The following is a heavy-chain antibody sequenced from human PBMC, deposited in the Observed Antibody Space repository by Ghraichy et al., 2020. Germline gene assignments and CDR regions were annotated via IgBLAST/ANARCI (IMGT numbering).Heavy chain of an antibody. Sequence: SETLSLTCTVSGGSVSSGSYYWSWIRQPPGKGLEWIGYIYYSGSTNYNPSLKRRVTISVDTSKNKFSLKMSSVTAADTAVYYCARESGIGSVDWFDPWGQGTLVTVSS. CDR3: ARESGIGSVDWFDP. CDR1: GGSVSSGSYY. V-gene: IGHV4-61*01. CDR2: IYYSGST. D-gene: IGHD1-26*01. J-gene: IGHJ5*02.